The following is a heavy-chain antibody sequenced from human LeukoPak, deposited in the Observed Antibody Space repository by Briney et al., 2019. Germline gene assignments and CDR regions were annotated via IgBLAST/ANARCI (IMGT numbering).Heavy chain of an antibody. J-gene: IGHJ4*02. D-gene: IGHD2-15*01. CDR1: RFTFSSYA. CDR2: IKWNGGST. CDR3: ARDGGDCSGDSCYVDY. V-gene: IGHV3-20*04. Sequence: SGGSLRLSCAASRFTFSSYAMSWVRQAPGKGLEWVSSIKWNGGSTGYADSVKGRFTISRDNAKNSLYLQMNSLRAEDTALYYCARDGGDCSGDSCYVDYWGQGTLVTVSS.